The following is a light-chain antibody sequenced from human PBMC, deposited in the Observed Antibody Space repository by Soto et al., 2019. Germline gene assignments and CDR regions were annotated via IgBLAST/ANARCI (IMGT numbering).Light chain of an antibody. J-gene: IGLJ3*02. CDR3: ASYTTINTLVV. V-gene: IGLV2-14*01. CDR2: AVN. Sequence: QSVLTQPASVSGSPGQSITISCTGTSSDVGNYDYVSWYQQHPGKAPKLMIYAVNNRPSGVSDRFSGSKSGNTASLTISGLRAEDEADYYCASYTTINTLVVFGGGTKLTVL. CDR1: SSDVGNYDY.